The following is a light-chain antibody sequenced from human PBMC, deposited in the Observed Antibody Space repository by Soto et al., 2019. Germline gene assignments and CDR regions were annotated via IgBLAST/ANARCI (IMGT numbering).Light chain of an antibody. CDR3: QQTYNPPWT. Sequence: DIQMPQSPSSLSTSVGDRVTITCRASQTITKYLNWYQQKPGKAPNLLIYGASTLQGGVPSRFSGSGSGTDFTLTISSLQPEDFATYYCQQTYNPPWTCGQGTKVEIK. CDR2: GAS. J-gene: IGKJ1*01. CDR1: QTITKY. V-gene: IGKV1-39*01.